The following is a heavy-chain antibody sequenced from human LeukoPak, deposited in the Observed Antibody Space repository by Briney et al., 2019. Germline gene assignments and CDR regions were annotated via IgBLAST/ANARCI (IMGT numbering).Heavy chain of an antibody. CDR2: MYYIGTT. CDR1: GGTINNYY. J-gene: IGHJ3*02. CDR3: ARLPPSGSLGATDAFDI. D-gene: IGHD1-14*01. Sequence: SETLSLTCTVSGGTINNYYWTWIRQPPGKRLEWIGYMYYIGTTNYNPSFKSRVTMSVDPSKNQFSLQLTSVTLADTAVYYCARLPPSGSLGATDAFDIWGQGTMVTVSS. V-gene: IGHV4-59*01.